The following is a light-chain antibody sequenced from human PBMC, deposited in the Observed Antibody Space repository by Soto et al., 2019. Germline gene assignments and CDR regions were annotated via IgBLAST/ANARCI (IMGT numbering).Light chain of an antibody. V-gene: IGKV1-9*01. J-gene: IGKJ5*01. Sequence: DIQLTQSPSFLSASIVDRVTITCRASQGISSYLAWYQQTPGRAPKLLIYASSTLQSGVPSRFSGSGSGTEFTLTISSLQPDDFATYYCQQVNTFPVTFGQGTRLDI. CDR3: QQVNTFPVT. CDR2: ASS. CDR1: QGISSY.